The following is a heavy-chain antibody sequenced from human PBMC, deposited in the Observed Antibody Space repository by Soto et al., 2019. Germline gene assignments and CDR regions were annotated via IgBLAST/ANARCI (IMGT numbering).Heavy chain of an antibody. V-gene: IGHV1-3*01. CDR2: INAGSGNT. CDR3: TIKFGGWFDC. Sequence: QVQLVQSGAEVEEPGASVKVSCKASGYTFTSYPIHWVRQAPGQRLEWMGWINAGSGNTKYSQKFQGRVTFTRDASACTAYMDLSSLRSEDTAGYYCTIKFGGWFDCWCQGTLVTVSS. D-gene: IGHD3-10*01. CDR1: GYTFTSYP. J-gene: IGHJ5*01.